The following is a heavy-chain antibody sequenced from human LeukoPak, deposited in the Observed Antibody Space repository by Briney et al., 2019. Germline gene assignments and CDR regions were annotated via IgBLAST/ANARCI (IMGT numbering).Heavy chain of an antibody. Sequence: GGSLRLSCAASGFIFSNYGMHWVRQAPGKGLEWVAFIQYNGTNKDYADSVKGRFTISRDNSKNTVSLQMNSLKPEDTALYYCVKDIRRGYNFGYDQFAYWGQGTLVTVSS. D-gene: IGHD5-18*01. J-gene: IGHJ4*02. CDR1: GFIFSNYG. V-gene: IGHV3-30*02. CDR2: IQYNGTNK. CDR3: VKDIRRGYNFGYDQFAY.